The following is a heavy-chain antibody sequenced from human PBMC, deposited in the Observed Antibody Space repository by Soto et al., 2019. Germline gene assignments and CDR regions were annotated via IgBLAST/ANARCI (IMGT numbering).Heavy chain of an antibody. D-gene: IGHD3-3*01. Sequence: SETLSLTCTVSGDSISSGDYYWSWIRQPPGKGLQWIGYIYYSGSTYYNPSIESRVSLSVDTSKNQFSLNLSSVTAADTAVYYCARGGPYALWSGAPVFNWFDHWGQGTLVTVSS. CDR3: ARGGPYALWSGAPVFNWFDH. V-gene: IGHV4-30-4*01. CDR2: IYYSGST. CDR1: GDSISSGDYY. J-gene: IGHJ5*01.